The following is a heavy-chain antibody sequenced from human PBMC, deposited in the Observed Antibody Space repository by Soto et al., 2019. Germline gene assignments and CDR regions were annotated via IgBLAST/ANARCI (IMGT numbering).Heavy chain of an antibody. CDR1: GFTFSDYY. D-gene: IGHD2-15*01. Sequence: PGGSLRLSCAASGFTFSDYYMSWIRQAPGKGLEWVSYISSSGSTIYYADSVKGRFTISRDNAKNSLYLQMNSLRAEDTAVYYCATTDIVVVVAANSWRYFDYWGQGTLVTVS. CDR2: ISSSGSTI. CDR3: ATTDIVVVVAANSWRYFDY. V-gene: IGHV3-11*01. J-gene: IGHJ4*02.